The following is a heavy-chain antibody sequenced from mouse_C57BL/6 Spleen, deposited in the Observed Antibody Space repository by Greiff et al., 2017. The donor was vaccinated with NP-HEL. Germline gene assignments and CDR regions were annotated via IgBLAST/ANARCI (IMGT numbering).Heavy chain of an antibody. V-gene: IGHV1-69*01. Sequence: VQLQQPGAELVTPGASVKLSCTASGYTFTSYWMHWVQQRPGQGLEWIGEIDPSDSYTNYNQKFKGKSTLTVDKSSSTAYMQLSSLTSEDSSVYYCARSGSISEGFAYWGQGTLVTVSS. D-gene: IGHD3-2*02. CDR3: ARSGSISEGFAY. CDR1: GYTFTSYW. J-gene: IGHJ3*01. CDR2: IDPSDSYT.